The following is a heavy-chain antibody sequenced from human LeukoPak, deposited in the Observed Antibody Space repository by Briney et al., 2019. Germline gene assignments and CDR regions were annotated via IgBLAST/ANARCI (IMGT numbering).Heavy chain of an antibody. CDR3: ARGTSDGYNRYFDY. V-gene: IGHV4-59*01. CDR1: GGSISGYY. CDR2: IYYSGST. Sequence: SETLSLTCTVSGGSISGYYWSWIRQPPGKGLEWIGYIYYSGSTNYNPSLKSRLTISLDTSKNQFSLKLSSVTAADTAVYYCARGTSDGYNRYFDYWGQGTLVTVSS. D-gene: IGHD5-24*01. J-gene: IGHJ4*02.